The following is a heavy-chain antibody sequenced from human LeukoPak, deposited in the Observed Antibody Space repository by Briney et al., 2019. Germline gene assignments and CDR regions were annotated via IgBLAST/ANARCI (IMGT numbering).Heavy chain of an antibody. CDR2: ISYDGSNK. V-gene: IGHV3-30*18. J-gene: IGHJ4*02. Sequence: GGSLRLSCAASGFTFSSYGMHWVRQAPGKGLERVAVISYDGSNKYYADSVKGRFTISRDNSKNTLYLQMNSLRAEDTAVYYCAKDQKMATNLPFDYWGQGTLVTVSS. CDR1: GFTFSSYG. D-gene: IGHD5-24*01. CDR3: AKDQKMATNLPFDY.